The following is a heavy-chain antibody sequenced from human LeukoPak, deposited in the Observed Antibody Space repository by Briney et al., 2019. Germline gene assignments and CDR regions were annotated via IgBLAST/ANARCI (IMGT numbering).Heavy chain of an antibody. CDR3: ATLSVRYFDWLGVHDAFDI. CDR1: GFTFSAYW. V-gene: IGHV3-7*03. J-gene: IGHJ3*02. D-gene: IGHD3-9*01. Sequence: GGSLRLSCEASGFTFSAYWMSWVRQAPGRGLEWVANIRDDGSEEYYGDSVRGRFTISRDNAKNSVYLQMHSLRVEDTAVYYCATLSVRYFDWLGVHDAFDIWGQGTMVTVSS. CDR2: IRDDGSEE.